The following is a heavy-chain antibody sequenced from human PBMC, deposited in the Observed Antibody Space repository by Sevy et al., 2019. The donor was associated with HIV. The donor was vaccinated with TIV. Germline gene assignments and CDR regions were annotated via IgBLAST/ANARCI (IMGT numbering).Heavy chain of an antibody. CDR3: ASSTLGVCTCFYFDL. D-gene: IGHD3-3*02. J-gene: IGHJ4*02. Sequence: GGSLRLSCAASGFIFSSYDMDWVRQSPGKGLEWVALIWLDGSQKYYSESVRGRFTVARDNSKNTLYLEMSRLRVEEAAVYYCASSTLGVCTCFYFDLWGQGTLVTVSS. CDR2: IWLDGSQK. V-gene: IGHV3-33*01. CDR1: GFIFSSYD.